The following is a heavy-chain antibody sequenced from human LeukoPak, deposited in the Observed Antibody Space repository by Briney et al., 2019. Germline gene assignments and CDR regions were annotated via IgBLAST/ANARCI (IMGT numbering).Heavy chain of an antibody. CDR2: IFISGST. CDR1: GGSISSYQ. J-gene: IGHJ4*02. Sequence: KASETLSLTCTVSGGSISSYQRNWIRQPAGKGLEWIGRIFISGSTNYNPSLKSRVTMSVDTSKNQFSLKLSSVTAADTAVYYCARATHSGSLAPFDFWGQGTLVTVSS. CDR3: ARATHSGSLAPFDF. V-gene: IGHV4-4*07. D-gene: IGHD1-26*01.